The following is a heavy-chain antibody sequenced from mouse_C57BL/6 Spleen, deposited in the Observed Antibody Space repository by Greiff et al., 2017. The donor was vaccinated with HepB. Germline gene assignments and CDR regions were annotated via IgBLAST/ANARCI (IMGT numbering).Heavy chain of an antibody. V-gene: IGHV14-4*01. CDR3: TTFGGFAY. Sequence: VQLKESGAELVRPGASVKLSCTASGFNITDDYMNWVKQRPEQGLEWIGWIDPENGDTEYASKFQGKATITADTSSNTAYLQLGSLTSEDTAVYYCTTFGGFAYWGQGTLVTVSA. CDR2: IDPENGDT. J-gene: IGHJ3*01. CDR1: GFNITDDY.